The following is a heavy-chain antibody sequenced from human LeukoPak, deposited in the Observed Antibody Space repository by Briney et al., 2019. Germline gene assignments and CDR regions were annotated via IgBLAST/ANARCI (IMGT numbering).Heavy chain of an antibody. D-gene: IGHD3-22*01. CDR1: GYSFTSYW. V-gene: IGHV5-51*01. CDR3: ARRRKAYDSSGYYLYYFDY. Sequence: GESLKISCKGSGYSFTSYWIGWVRQMPGKGLEWMGIIYPGDSDTRYSPSFQGQVTISADKSISTAYLQWSSLKASDTAMYYCARRRKAYDSSGYYLYYFDYWGQGTLVTVSS. J-gene: IGHJ4*02. CDR2: IYPGDSDT.